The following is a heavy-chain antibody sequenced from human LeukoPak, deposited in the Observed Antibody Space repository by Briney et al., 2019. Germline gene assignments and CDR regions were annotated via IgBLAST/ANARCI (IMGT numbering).Heavy chain of an antibody. CDR3: ARGRISSYYYYYMDV. V-gene: IGHV1-8*01. D-gene: IGHD1-14*01. CDR2: INPNSGTT. J-gene: IGHJ6*03. Sequence: ASVKVSCKASGYTFTSYDINWVRQATGQGREWMGWINPNSGTTGYAQKLQGRVTMHRHTSISTAYMELSSMRSEDTAVYYCARGRISSYYYYYMDVWGKGTTVTVSS. CDR1: GYTFTSYD.